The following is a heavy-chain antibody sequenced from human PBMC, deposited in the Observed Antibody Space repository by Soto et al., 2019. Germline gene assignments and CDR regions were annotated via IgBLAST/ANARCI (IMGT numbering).Heavy chain of an antibody. CDR2: INPNSGGT. CDR3: ARGGSSSLDY. J-gene: IGHJ4*02. Sequence: QVQLVQSGAEVKKPGASVKVSCKASGYTFTGYYMHWVRQAPGQGPEWMGWINPNSGGTTYAQKLQGRVTVTRDTSISTAYMELSSLRSDDTDVYYCARGGSSSLDYWGQGTLVTVSS. V-gene: IGHV1-2*02. CDR1: GYTFTGYY. D-gene: IGHD6-6*01.